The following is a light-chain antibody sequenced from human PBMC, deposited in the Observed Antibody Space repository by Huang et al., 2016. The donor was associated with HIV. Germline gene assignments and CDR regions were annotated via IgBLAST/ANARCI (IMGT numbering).Light chain of an antibody. V-gene: IGKV4-1*01. CDR3: QQYYGTPWT. CDR2: WAS. Sequence: DIVMTQSPDSLSVSLGEGATINCKSSQSLLYSSDNKNYLAWYQEKPGQPPTLLLYWASNRESGVPDRFSGSGSGTDFTLTISSLQAEDVAVYYCQQYYGTPWTFGQGTKVEIK. J-gene: IGKJ1*01. CDR1: QSLLYSSDNKNY.